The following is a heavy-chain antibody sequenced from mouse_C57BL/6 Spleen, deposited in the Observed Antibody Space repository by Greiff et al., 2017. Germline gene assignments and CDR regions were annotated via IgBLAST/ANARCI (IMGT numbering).Heavy chain of an antibody. CDR1: GFSLTSYA. Sequence: VKLMESGPGLVAPSQSLSITCTVSGFSLTSYAISWVRQPPGKGLEWLGVIWTGGGTNYNSALKSRLSISKDNSKSQVFLKMNSLQTDDTARYYCARNGLDDPLYAMDYWGQGTSVTVSS. J-gene: IGHJ4*01. D-gene: IGHD3-3*01. V-gene: IGHV2-9-1*01. CDR2: IWTGGGT. CDR3: ARNGLDDPLYAMDY.